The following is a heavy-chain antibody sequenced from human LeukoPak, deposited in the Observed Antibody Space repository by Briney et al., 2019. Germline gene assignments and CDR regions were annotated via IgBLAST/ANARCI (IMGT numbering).Heavy chain of an antibody. V-gene: IGHV4-34*01. CDR3: ARRAPGYQNIVVVTGQEGWFDP. Sequence: PSETLSLTCAVYGGSFSGYYWGWIRQPPGKGLEWIGEINHSGSTNYNPSLKSRVTISVDTSKNQFSLKLSSVTAADTAVYYCARRAPGYQNIVVVTGQEGWFDPWGQGTLVTVSS. CDR2: INHSGST. D-gene: IGHD2-21*02. J-gene: IGHJ5*02. CDR1: GGSFSGYY.